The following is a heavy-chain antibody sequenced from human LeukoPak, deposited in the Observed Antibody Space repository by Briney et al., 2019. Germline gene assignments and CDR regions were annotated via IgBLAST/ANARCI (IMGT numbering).Heavy chain of an antibody. CDR3: AKDGCHYRGGDCYADY. V-gene: IGHV3-30*18. CDR2: ISYDGSNK. Sequence: GRSLRLSCAASGFTFSSYGMHWVRQAPGKGLEWVAVISYDGSNKYYADSVKGRFTISRDNSKNTLYLQMNSLRAEDTAVYYCAKDGCHYRGGDCYADYWGQGTLVTVSS. D-gene: IGHD2-21*02. J-gene: IGHJ4*02. CDR1: GFTFSSYG.